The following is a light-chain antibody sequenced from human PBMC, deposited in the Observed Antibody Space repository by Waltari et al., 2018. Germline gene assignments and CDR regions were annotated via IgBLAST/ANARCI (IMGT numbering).Light chain of an antibody. J-gene: IGKJ1*01. Sequence: EVVLTQSPVTLSLSPGERATLSCRASQSVGSDYLAWYQQKPGEAPRLLLYGASSRATGIPDRFSGSGSGTDFTLTISRLEPEDFAVYYCQQYGISPRTFCQGTKVEI. V-gene: IGKV3-20*01. CDR2: GAS. CDR3: QQYGISPRT. CDR1: QSVGSDY.